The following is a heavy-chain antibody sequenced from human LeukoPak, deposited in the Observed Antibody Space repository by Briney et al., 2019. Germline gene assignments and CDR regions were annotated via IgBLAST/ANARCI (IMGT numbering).Heavy chain of an antibody. Sequence: PSETLSLTCAVSGYSISSGYYWGWIRQPPGKGLEWIGSIYHSGSTYYNPSLKRRVTISVDTSRNQFSLKLSSVTAADTAVYYCARLGGDGYNRDFDYWGQGTLVTVSS. J-gene: IGHJ4*02. CDR2: IYHSGST. V-gene: IGHV4-38-2*01. D-gene: IGHD5-24*01. CDR3: ARLGGDGYNRDFDY. CDR1: GYSISSGYY.